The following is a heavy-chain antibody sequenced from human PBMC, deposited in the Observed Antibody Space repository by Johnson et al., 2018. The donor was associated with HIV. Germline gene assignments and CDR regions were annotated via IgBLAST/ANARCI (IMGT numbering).Heavy chain of an antibody. CDR3: ARNGLIPAAKGVAFDI. D-gene: IGHD2-2*01. CDR2: ISSSRSTI. CDR1: GFTFSNYW. V-gene: IGHV3-48*04. Sequence: EVQLVESGGGLVQPGGSLRLSCAASGFTFSNYWMSWVRQAPGKGLEWVSYISSSRSTIYYADSVEGRFTISRDNAKNSLYLQMNSLRAEDTAVYYCARNGLIPAAKGVAFDIWGQGTTVTVSS. J-gene: IGHJ3*02.